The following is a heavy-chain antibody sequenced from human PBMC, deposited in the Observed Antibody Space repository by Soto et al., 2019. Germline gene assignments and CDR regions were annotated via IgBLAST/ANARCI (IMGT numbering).Heavy chain of an antibody. CDR2: IYYSGST. V-gene: IGHV4-31*03. CDR3: ARLYGSGSRWFDP. D-gene: IGHD3-10*01. J-gene: IGHJ5*02. Sequence: QVQLQESGPGLVKPSQTLSLTCTVSGGSISSGGYYWSWIRQHPGKGLEWIGYIYYSGSTSYNPSLKSRVTISVDPSKNQFPLKLSSVTAADTAVYYCARLYGSGSRWFDPWGQGTLVTVSS. CDR1: GGSISSGGYY.